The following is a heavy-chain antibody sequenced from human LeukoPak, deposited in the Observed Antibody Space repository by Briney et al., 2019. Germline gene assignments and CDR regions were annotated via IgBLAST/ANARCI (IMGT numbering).Heavy chain of an antibody. V-gene: IGHV1-2*02. CDR1: GNSFTSYA. Sequence: ASVKVSCKASGNSFTSYAMNWVRQAPGQGLEWMGWINPNSGGTNYAQKFQGRVTMTRDTSISTAYMELSRLRSDDTAVYYCARSYYYYMDVWGKGTTVTVSS. J-gene: IGHJ6*03. CDR2: INPNSGGT. CDR3: ARSYYYYMDV.